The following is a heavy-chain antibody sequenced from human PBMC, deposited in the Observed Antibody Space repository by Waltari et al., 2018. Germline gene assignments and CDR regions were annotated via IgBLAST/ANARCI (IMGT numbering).Heavy chain of an antibody. Sequence: VQLVESGGGVVQPGGSLRLSCAAYGFTFREDAMHWVRQAPGKGLELVTLISYEGRNKYYADSVKGRFTISRDDSKNTLYLQMNSLRDEDTAIYYCARERRGYYAEWWGQGTLVAVSS. J-gene: IGHJ4*02. CDR2: ISYEGRNK. CDR1: GFTFREDA. D-gene: IGHD3-3*01. V-gene: IGHV3-30*02. CDR3: ARERRGYYAEW.